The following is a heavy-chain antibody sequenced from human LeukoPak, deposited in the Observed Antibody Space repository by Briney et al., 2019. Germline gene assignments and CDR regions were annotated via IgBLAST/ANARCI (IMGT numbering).Heavy chain of an antibody. CDR3: ARDGPNDYGDFAYYFDY. CDR1: GFTFSSYA. Sequence: GRSLRLSCAASGFTFSSYAMHWVRHAPGKGLEWVAVISYDGSNKYYADSVKGRFTISRDNSKNTLYLQMNSLRGEDTAVYYCARDGPNDYGDFAYYFDYWGQGTLVTVSS. CDR2: ISYDGSNK. D-gene: IGHD4-17*01. J-gene: IGHJ4*02. V-gene: IGHV3-30*04.